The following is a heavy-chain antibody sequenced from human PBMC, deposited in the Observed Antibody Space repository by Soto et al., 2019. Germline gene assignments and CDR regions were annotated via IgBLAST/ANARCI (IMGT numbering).Heavy chain of an antibody. Sequence: QVQLQESGPGLVKPSETLSLTRTVSDGSVNSGNYYWSWIRQPPGKGLEWIGHIYYIGSTNYNPSLKSRVTISVDTSKNQFSLKVTSVTAADTAVYFCAREEKQLSRYGGDFDYWGQGILVTVSS. J-gene: IGHJ4*02. V-gene: IGHV4-61*01. CDR1: DGSVNSGNYY. D-gene: IGHD3-16*01. CDR3: AREEKQLSRYGGDFDY. CDR2: IYYIGST.